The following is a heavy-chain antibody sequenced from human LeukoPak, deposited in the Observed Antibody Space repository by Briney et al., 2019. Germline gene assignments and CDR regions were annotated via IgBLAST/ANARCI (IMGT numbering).Heavy chain of an antibody. CDR1: GFTFSSYW. CDR2: IKQDGSEK. J-gene: IGHJ6*02. V-gene: IGHV3-7*01. Sequence: PGGSLRLSCAASGFTFSSYWMSWVRQAPGKGLEWVANIKQDGSEKYYVDSVKGRFTISRDNAKNSLYLQMNSLRAEDTAVYYCAGSGSSGWYSDWIYGMDVWGQGTTVTVSS. D-gene: IGHD6-19*01. CDR3: AGSGSSGWYSDWIYGMDV.